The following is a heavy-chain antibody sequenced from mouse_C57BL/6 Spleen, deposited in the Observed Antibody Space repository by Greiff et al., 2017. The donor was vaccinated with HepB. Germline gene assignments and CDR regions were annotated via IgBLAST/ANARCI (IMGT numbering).Heavy chain of an antibody. Sequence: VKLQQPGAELVKPGASVKLSCKASGYTFTSYWMHWVKQRPGQGLEWIGMIHPNSGSTNYNEKFKSKATLTVDKSSSTAYMQLSSLTSEDSAVYYCAREGDGYYVGAMDYWGQGTSVTVSS. J-gene: IGHJ4*01. D-gene: IGHD2-3*01. CDR2: IHPNSGST. CDR1: GYTFTSYW. CDR3: AREGDGYYVGAMDY. V-gene: IGHV1-64*01.